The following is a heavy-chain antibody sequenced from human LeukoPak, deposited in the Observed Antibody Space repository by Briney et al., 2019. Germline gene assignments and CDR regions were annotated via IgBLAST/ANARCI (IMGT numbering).Heavy chain of an antibody. D-gene: IGHD3-22*01. CDR3: ARRRNYYDSSGIFDY. CDR1: GGSISSYS. J-gene: IGHJ4*02. Sequence: SETLSLTCTVSGGSISSYSWSWIRQPPGKGLEWIGYIYYSGSTNYNPSLKSRVTISVDTPKNQFSLKLSSVTAADTAVYYCARRRNYYDSSGIFDYWGQGTLVTVSS. CDR2: IYYSGST. V-gene: IGHV4-59*01.